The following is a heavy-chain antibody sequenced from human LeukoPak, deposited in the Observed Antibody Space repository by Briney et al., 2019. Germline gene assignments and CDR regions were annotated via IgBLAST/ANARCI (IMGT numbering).Heavy chain of an antibody. V-gene: IGHV4-59*01. J-gene: IGHJ4*02. Sequence: PSETLSLTCTVSGGSISSYYWSWIRQPPGKGLEWIGYIYYSGSTNYNPSLKRRVTISVDTSKNQFSLKLSSVTAADTAVYYCASGEAVAGTLGYWGQGTLVTVSS. CDR1: GGSISSYY. D-gene: IGHD6-19*01. CDR3: ASGEAVAGTLGY. CDR2: IYYSGST.